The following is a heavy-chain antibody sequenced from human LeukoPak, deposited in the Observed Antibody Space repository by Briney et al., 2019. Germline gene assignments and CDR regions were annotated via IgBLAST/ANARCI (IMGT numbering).Heavy chain of an antibody. D-gene: IGHD1-26*01. CDR2: FSYDGSHI. CDR3: GKAGSHSGTYSHYFDC. J-gene: IGHJ4*02. CDR1: GFTFSSYG. Sequence: GGSLRLSCAASGFTFSSYGMHWVRQAPGKGLEWVAAFSYDGSHISYADSVKGRFTISRDISKNRLYLQMNSLRTEDTAVYYCGKAGSHSGTYSHYFDCWGQGTLVTVSP. V-gene: IGHV3-30*18.